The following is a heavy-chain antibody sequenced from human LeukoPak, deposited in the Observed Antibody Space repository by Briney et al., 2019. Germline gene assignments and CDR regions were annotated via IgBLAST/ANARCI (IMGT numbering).Heavy chain of an antibody. CDR1: GFTFSSDS. V-gene: IGHV3-48*01. CDR2: ISSSSSTI. D-gene: IGHD2-21*01. J-gene: IGHJ4*02. CDR3: ARSLIIVSSRESYYFDY. Sequence: GGSLRLSCAASGFTFSSDSMNWVRQAPGKGLEWVSYISSSSSTIYYAVSVKGRFTISRDNAKNSLYLQMNSLRAEDTAVYYCARSLIIVSSRESYYFDYWGQGTLVTVSS.